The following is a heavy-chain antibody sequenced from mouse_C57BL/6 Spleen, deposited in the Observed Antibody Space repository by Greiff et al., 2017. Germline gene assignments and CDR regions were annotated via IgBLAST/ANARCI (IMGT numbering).Heavy chain of an antibody. V-gene: IGHV1-26*01. CDR2: INPNNGGT. CDR1: GYTFTDYY. J-gene: IGHJ2*01. CDR3: ARGGYYYGSSPDFDD. D-gene: IGHD1-1*01. Sequence: VQLQQSGPELVKPGASVKISCKASGYTFTDYYMNWVKQSHGKSLEWIGDINPNNGGTSYNQKFKGKATLTVDKSSSTAYMELRSLTSEDSAVYYCARGGYYYGSSPDFDDWGQGATLTVSS.